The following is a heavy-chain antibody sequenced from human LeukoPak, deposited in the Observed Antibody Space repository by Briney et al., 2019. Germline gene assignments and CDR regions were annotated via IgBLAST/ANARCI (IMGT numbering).Heavy chain of an antibody. V-gene: IGHV1-46*01. Sequence: GASVKVSCKASGYTFTSYYMHWVRQAPGQGLEWMGIINPSGGSTSYAQKFQGRVTISVDTSKNQFSLKLSSVTAADTAVYYCARGQMATTDYWGQGTLVTVSS. D-gene: IGHD5-24*01. CDR2: INPSGGST. CDR1: GYTFTSYY. J-gene: IGHJ4*02. CDR3: ARGQMATTDY.